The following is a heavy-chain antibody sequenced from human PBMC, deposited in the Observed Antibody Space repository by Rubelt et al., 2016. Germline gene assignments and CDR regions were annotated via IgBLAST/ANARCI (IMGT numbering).Heavy chain of an antibody. CDR2: IYTGGST. D-gene: IGHD2-2*01. CDR3: ARGVVVPAAMGRYYYYGMDV. J-gene: IGHJ6*02. Sequence: GLEWISVIYTGGSTYYADSVKGRFTISRDNSKNTLYLQMNSLRAEDTAVYYCARGVVVPAAMGRYYYYGMDVWGQGTTVTVSS. V-gene: IGHV3-53*01.